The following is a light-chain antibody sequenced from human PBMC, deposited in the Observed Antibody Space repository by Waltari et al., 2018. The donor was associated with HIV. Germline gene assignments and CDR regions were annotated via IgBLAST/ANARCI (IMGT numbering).Light chain of an antibody. CDR3: SARDSSGDQRV. Sequence: SDELTHAPDVSVALGQTVNINCQGDSLRTNYASWYRQKPGQAPVVVTYGNNTRPSGSPERFAASGSGNTASLTSTGTQADDEGAYFCSARDSSGDQRVFGPGTWVAV. CDR2: GNN. CDR1: SLRTNY. V-gene: IGLV3-19*01. J-gene: IGLJ1*01.